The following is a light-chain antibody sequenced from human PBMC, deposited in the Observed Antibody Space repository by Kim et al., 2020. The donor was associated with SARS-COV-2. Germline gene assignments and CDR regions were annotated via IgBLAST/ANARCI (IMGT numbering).Light chain of an antibody. CDR1: ALPKQY. CDR3: QSGDSSGTYVV. V-gene: IGLV3-25*03. J-gene: IGLJ2*01. CDR2: KDS. Sequence: SYELTQPPSVSVSPGQTARITCSGDALPKQYAYWYQQKPGQAPVLVIYKDSERPSGIPERFSGSSSGNTATLTISGVQAEDEADYYCQSGDSSGTYVVFG.